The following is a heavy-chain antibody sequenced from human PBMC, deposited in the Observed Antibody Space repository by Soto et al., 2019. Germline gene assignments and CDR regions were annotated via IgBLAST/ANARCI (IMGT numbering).Heavy chain of an antibody. CDR1: GGSISSSNW. CDR2: IYHSGLT. Sequence: QVQLQESGPGLVKPSGTLSLTCAVSGGSISSSNWWSWVRQPPGKWLEWIGEIYHSGLTNYKPSLASGVTISVDKSKTWFSLTLSSVTAADTAVYYCARDLLTAIAARPIFSDSWGQGTLVTVFS. D-gene: IGHD6-6*01. CDR3: ARDLLTAIAARPIFSDS. J-gene: IGHJ4*02. V-gene: IGHV4-4*02.